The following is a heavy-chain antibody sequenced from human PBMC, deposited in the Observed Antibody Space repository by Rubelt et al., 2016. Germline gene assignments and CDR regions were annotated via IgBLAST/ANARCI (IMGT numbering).Heavy chain of an antibody. CDR3: ATSHDFWCPHHAFDS. V-gene: IGHV1-24*01. CDR2: FDSEDGET. J-gene: IGHJ3*02. Sequence: WVRQAPGKGLEWMGGFDSEDGETIYAQKLQGRVTMTEDTSTDTAYMELSSLRSEDTAVYYCATSHDFWCPHHAFDSWGQGTMVTVSS. D-gene: IGHD3-3*01.